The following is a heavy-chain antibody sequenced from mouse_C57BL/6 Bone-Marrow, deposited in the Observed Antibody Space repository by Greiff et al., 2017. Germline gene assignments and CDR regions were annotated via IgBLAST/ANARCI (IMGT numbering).Heavy chain of an antibody. V-gene: IGHV14-4*01. D-gene: IGHD1-2*01. Sequence: VQLQQSGAELVRPGASVKLSCTASGFNIKDDYMHWVKQRPEQGLEWIGWIDPENGANEYASKFQGQATITADTTSNTAYLQLSSLTSEDTTVYCCTTFRLEPWFAYWGQGTLVTVSA. J-gene: IGHJ3*01. CDR2: IDPENGAN. CDR1: GFNIKDDY. CDR3: TTFRLEPWFAY.